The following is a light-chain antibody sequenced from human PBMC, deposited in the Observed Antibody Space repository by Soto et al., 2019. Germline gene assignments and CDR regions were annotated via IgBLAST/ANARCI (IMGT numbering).Light chain of an antibody. CDR3: AAWDDSLSGQV. Sequence: QSVLVQPPSASGTPGRTVTISCSGSSSNIGSNYVFWYQQLPGTAPKLLIYRNNQRPSGVPDRFSGSKSGTSASLAISGLRSEDEADYYCAAWDDSLSGQVFGTGTKVTVL. CDR1: SSNIGSNY. V-gene: IGLV1-47*01. J-gene: IGLJ1*01. CDR2: RNN.